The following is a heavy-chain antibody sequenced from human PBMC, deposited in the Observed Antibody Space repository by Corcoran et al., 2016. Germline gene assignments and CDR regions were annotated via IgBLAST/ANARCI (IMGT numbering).Heavy chain of an antibody. CDR2: ISYDGSNK. CDR1: GFTFSSYG. J-gene: IGHJ4*02. CDR3: AKGSGYVGGCDY. D-gene: IGHD5-12*01. V-gene: IGHV3-30*18. Sequence: QVQLVESGEGVVQPGRSLRLSCAASGFTFSSYGMNWVRQAPGKGLEWVAVISYDGSNKYYADSVKGRFTISRANSKNTLYLQMNSLRAEDTAVYYCAKGSGYVGGCDYWGPGILVTVS.